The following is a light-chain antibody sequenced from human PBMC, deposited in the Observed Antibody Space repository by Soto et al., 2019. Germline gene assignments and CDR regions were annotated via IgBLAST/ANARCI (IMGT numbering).Light chain of an antibody. CDR3: SSYTSSYTWI. J-gene: IGLJ3*02. CDR2: GVT. V-gene: IGLV2-14*03. Sequence: QSVLTQPASGSGSPGQSITISCSGTTNDVGGYNYVSWYQQHPGKAPKLLIYGVTDRPSGVSSRFSGSKSGNAASLTISGLQAEDEGDYYCSSYTSSYTWIFGGGTK. CDR1: TNDVGGYNY.